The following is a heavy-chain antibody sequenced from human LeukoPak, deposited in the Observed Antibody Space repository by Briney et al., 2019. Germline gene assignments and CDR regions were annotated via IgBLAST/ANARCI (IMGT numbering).Heavy chain of an antibody. CDR3: ASLKYCTNGVCYKSRDY. D-gene: IGHD2-8*01. Sequence: GGSLRLSCAASGFTFSSYSMNWVRQAPGKGLEWVSYISSSSSTIYYADSVKGRFTISRDNAKNSPYLQMNSLRAEDTAVYYCASLKYCTNGVCYKSRDYWGQGTLVTVSS. CDR1: GFTFSSYS. J-gene: IGHJ4*02. V-gene: IGHV3-48*01. CDR2: ISSSSSTI.